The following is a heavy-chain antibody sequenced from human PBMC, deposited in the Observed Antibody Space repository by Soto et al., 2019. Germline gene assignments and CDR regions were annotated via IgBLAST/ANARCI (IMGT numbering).Heavy chain of an antibody. CDR3: AKDLFYSSSAPPLYYYYGMDV. J-gene: IGHJ6*02. Sequence: GGSLRLSCAASGFTFDDYAMHWVRQAPGKGLEWVSGISWNSGSIGYADSVKGRFTISRDNAKNSLYLQMNSLRAEDTALYYCAKDLFYSSSAPPLYYYYGMDVWGQGTTVTVSS. V-gene: IGHV3-9*01. D-gene: IGHD6-6*01. CDR2: ISWNSGSI. CDR1: GFTFDDYA.